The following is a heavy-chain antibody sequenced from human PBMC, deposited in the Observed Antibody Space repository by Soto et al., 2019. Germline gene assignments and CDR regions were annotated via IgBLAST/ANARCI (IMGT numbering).Heavy chain of an antibody. CDR3: AKGAIMITFGGVIAPFFDY. V-gene: IGHV3-23*01. CDR2: ISGSGGST. Sequence: EVQLLESGGGLVQPGGSLRLSCAASGFTFSSYAMSWVRQAPGKGLEWVSAISGSGGSTYYADSVKGRFTISRDNSKNTLYLQMNSLRADDTAVYYCAKGAIMITFGGVIAPFFDYWGQGTLVTVSS. CDR1: GFTFSSYA. D-gene: IGHD3-16*02. J-gene: IGHJ4*02.